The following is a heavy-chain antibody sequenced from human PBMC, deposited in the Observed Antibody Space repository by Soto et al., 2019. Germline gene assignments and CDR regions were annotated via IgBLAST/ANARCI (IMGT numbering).Heavy chain of an antibody. J-gene: IGHJ4*02. Sequence: QVQLVESGGGVVQPGRSLRLSCAASGFTFSSYGMHWVRQAPGKGLEWVAVISYDGSNKYYADSVKGRFTISRDNSKNTLYLQMNSLRAEDTAVYYCAKDFVGMDYWGQGTLVTVSS. CDR1: GFTFSSYG. CDR2: ISYDGSNK. CDR3: AKDFVGMDY. V-gene: IGHV3-30*18. D-gene: IGHD3-10*01.